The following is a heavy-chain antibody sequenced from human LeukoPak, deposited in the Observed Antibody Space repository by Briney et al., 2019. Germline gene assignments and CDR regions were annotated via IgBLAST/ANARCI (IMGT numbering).Heavy chain of an antibody. J-gene: IGHJ4*02. CDR2: ISYDGSNK. V-gene: IGHV3-30*18. CDR3: AKDQLHYDFWSGRSSPFDY. CDR1: GFTFSSYG. D-gene: IGHD3-3*01. Sequence: GSLRLSCAASGFTFSSYGMHWVRQAPGKGLEWVAVISYDGSNKYYADSVKGRFTISRDNSKNTLYLQMNSLRAEDTAVYYCAKDQLHYDFWSGRSSPFDYWGQGTLVTVSS.